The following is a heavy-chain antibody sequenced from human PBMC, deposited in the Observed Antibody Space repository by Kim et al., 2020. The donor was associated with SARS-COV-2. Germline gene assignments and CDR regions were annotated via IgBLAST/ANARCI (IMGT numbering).Heavy chain of an antibody. V-gene: IGHV4-31*03. Sequence: SETLSLTCTVSGGSISSGGYYWSWIRQHPGKGLEWIGYIYYSGSTYYNPSLKSRVTISVDTSKNQFSLKLNSVTAADTAVYYCARDGYSGYGGFDFWGQGTLVTVSS. CDR2: IYYSGST. J-gene: IGHJ4*02. D-gene: IGHD5-12*01. CDR1: GGSISSGGYY. CDR3: ARDGYSGYGGFDF.